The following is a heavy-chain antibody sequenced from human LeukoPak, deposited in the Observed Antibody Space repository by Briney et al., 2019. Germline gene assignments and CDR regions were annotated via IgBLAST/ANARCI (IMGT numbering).Heavy chain of an antibody. CDR1: DGSISGHY. J-gene: IGHJ4*02. CDR2: IYYSGST. V-gene: IGHV4-59*11. Sequence: SETLSLTCTVSDGSISGHYWNWIRQPPGKGLEWIGYIYYSGSTNYNPSLKSRVTISVDTSKNQFSLKLSSVTAADTAVYYCAREGGGGNYFDYWGQGTLVTVSS. D-gene: IGHD3-16*01. CDR3: AREGGGGNYFDY.